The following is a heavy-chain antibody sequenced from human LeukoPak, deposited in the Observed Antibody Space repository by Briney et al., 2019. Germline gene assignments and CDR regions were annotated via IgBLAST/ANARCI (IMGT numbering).Heavy chain of an antibody. D-gene: IGHD5-18*01. J-gene: IGHJ4*02. CDR1: GYSISSGHY. Sequence: SETLSLTCAVSGYSISSGHYWGWIRQPPGKGLKWIGSIYYSGSTYYNPSLKSRVTLSVDTSKNQFSLKLSSMTAADTAVYYCARSPDTAMIDYWGQGTLVTVSS. V-gene: IGHV4-38-2*01. CDR3: ARSPDTAMIDY. CDR2: IYYSGST.